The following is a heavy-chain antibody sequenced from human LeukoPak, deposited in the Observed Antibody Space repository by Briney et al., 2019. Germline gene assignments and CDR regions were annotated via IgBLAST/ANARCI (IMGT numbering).Heavy chain of an antibody. Sequence: GGSLRLSCAASGSTVSSNYMSWVRQAPGKGLEWVSVIYSGGSTYYADSVKGRFTISRDNSKNTLYLQMNSLRAEDTAVYYCARDPVDIVATGFDYWGQGTLVTVSS. CDR3: ARDPVDIVATGFDY. D-gene: IGHD5-12*01. V-gene: IGHV3-66*01. CDR1: GSTVSSNY. J-gene: IGHJ4*02. CDR2: IYSGGST.